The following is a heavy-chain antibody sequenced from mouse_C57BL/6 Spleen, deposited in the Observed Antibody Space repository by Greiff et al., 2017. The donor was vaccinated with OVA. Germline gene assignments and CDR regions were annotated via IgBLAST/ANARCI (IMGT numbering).Heavy chain of an antibody. CDR1: GFTFSDYG. CDR3: ARHYYDYDGGFDY. V-gene: IGHV5-17*01. Sequence: DVKLVESGGGLVKPGGSLKLSCAASGFTFSDYGMHWVRQAPEKGLEWVAYISSGSSTIYYADPVKGRFTISRDNAKNTLFLQMTSLRSEDTAMYSCARHYYDYDGGFDYWGQGTTLTVSS. CDR2: ISSGSSTI. D-gene: IGHD2-4*01. J-gene: IGHJ2*01.